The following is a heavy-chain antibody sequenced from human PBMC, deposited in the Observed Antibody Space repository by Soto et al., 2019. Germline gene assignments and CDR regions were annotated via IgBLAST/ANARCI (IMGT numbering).Heavy chain of an antibody. CDR3: AKEKIASTVADFFDY. J-gene: IGHJ4*02. CDR1: GFTFSSYA. V-gene: IGHV3-23*01. Sequence: GSLRLSCAASGFTFSSYAMSWVRQAPGKGLEWVSTISGSGSSTFYADSVRGRFTISRDNSKNTLYLQMNSLRAEDTALYYCAKEKIASTVADFFDYWGQGTLVTVSS. CDR2: ISGSGSST. D-gene: IGHD6-19*01.